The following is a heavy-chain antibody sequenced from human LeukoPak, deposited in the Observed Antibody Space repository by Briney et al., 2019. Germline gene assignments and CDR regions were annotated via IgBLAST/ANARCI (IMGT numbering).Heavy chain of an antibody. CDR3: AHRPPYYDSSGYYLY. CDR2: IYWNDDK. CDR1: GFSLRTGGGG. Sequence: SGPTLVKPTQTLTLTCTFSGFSLRTGGGGVGWIRQPPGKALEWLALIYWNDDKRYSPSLKSRLTITKDTSKNQVVLTMTNMDPVDTATYYCAHRPPYYDSSGYYLYWGQGTLVTVSS. J-gene: IGHJ4*02. V-gene: IGHV2-5*01. D-gene: IGHD3-22*01.